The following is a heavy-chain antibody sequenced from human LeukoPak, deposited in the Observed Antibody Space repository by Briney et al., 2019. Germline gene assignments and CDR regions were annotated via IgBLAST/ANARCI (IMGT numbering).Heavy chain of an antibody. Sequence: GGSLRLSCAASGLTFSGSGMHWARQASGKGLEWLGRILNKANNYGTVYAASVKGRFIISRDDSKNTASLQMNSLKTEDSAVYYCIGDYDSWTGLNYWGQGTLVTVSS. D-gene: IGHD3-3*01. CDR1: GLTFSGSG. V-gene: IGHV3-73*01. J-gene: IGHJ4*02. CDR3: IGDYDSWTGLNY. CDR2: ILNKANNYGT.